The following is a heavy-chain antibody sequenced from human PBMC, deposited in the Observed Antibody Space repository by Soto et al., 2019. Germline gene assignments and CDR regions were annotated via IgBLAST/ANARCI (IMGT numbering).Heavy chain of an antibody. CDR2: IYYSGNT. V-gene: IGHV4-59*01. J-gene: IGHJ4*02. CDR3: AREEISSSWYRIFDY. Sequence: PSETLSLTCTVSGGSISSYYWSWIRQPPGKGLEWIGYIYYSGNTNYNPSLKSRVTISVDTSKNQFSLRLSSVTAADTAVYYCAREEISSSWYRIFDYWGQGTLVTVSS. D-gene: IGHD6-13*01. CDR1: GGSISSYY.